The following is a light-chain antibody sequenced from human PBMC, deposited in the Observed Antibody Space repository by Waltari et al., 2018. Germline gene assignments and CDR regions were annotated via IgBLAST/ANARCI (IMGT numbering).Light chain of an antibody. Sequence: PGTLSLSPGERATLSCRASQSVPHNYLAWYQHKPGQAPRLLIYGASRRATGTPDRISGSGSGTDFTLTISRLESEDSAVYFCQQYGSFTFGGGTKVEIK. V-gene: IGKV3-20*01. CDR1: QSVPHNY. CDR3: QQYGSFT. J-gene: IGKJ4*01. CDR2: GAS.